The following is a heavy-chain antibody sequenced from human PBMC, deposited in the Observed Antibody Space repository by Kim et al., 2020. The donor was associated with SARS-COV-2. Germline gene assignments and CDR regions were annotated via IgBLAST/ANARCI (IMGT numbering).Heavy chain of an antibody. Sequence: SETLSLTCTVSGGSISSYYWSWIRQPPGKGLEWIGYIYYSGSTNYNPSLKSRVTISVDTSKNQFSLKLSSVTAADTAVYYCARGFEGAVDYYYYGMDVWGQGTTVTVSS. CDR1: GGSISSYY. CDR3: ARGFEGAVDYYYYGMDV. CDR2: IYYSGST. J-gene: IGHJ6*02. V-gene: IGHV4-59*01. D-gene: IGHD6-19*01.